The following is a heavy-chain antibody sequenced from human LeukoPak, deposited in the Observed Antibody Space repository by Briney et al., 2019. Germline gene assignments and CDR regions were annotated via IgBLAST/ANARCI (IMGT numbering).Heavy chain of an antibody. CDR2: MSPNNGDT. Sequence: ASVKVSCKTSGYTFTSYDINWVRQATGQGLEWLGWMSPNNGDTGYAQKFQGRVTMTRDTSTNTAYMELRALTSEDTAVYYCARNPPKTGTFTSGAQGPLVTVSS. CDR3: ARNPPKTGTFTS. CDR1: GYTFTSYD. D-gene: IGHD3-10*01. J-gene: IGHJ1*01. V-gene: IGHV1-8*01.